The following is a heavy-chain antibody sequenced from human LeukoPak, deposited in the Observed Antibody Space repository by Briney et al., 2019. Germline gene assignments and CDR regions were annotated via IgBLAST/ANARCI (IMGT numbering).Heavy chain of an antibody. CDR3: AVPYYYDSSGLDY. V-gene: IGHV3-7*01. J-gene: IGHJ4*02. Sequence: GGSLRLSCAASGFTFDTFWVNWVRQAPGKGLEWVANIKQDGSEKYYVDSVKGRFTISRDNAKNSLYLHMNSLRAEDTAVYYCAVPYYYDSSGLDYWGQGTLVTVSS. CDR1: GFTFDTFW. D-gene: IGHD3-22*01. CDR2: IKQDGSEK.